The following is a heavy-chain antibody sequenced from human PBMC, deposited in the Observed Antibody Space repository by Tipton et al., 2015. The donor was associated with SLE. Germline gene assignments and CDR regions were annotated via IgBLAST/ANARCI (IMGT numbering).Heavy chain of an antibody. D-gene: IGHD5-18*01. V-gene: IGHV3-23*03. CDR2: IYSDETNT. CDR3: AKDLRGYSNDL. CDR1: GFTFSNYW. Sequence: SLRLSCAASGFTFSNYWMHWVRQAPGTGLEWVSLIYSDETNTHYVDAVKGRFTISRDDSKNTLYLQMNSLRAEDTAIYYCAKDLRGYSNDLWGRGTLVTVSS. J-gene: IGHJ4*02.